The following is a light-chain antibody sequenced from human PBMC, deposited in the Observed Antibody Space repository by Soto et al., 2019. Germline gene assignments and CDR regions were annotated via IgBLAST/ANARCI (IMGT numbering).Light chain of an antibody. CDR1: QSLLNSNGHNY. CDR3: MQGLQTPT. Sequence: DIVMTQSPLSLPVTPGEPASISCRSSQSLLNSNGHNYLDWYLQKPGQSPQLLIYLGSNRASGIPDRVSGSGACTDFTMKNRRVEGGDIGVYYCMQGLQTPTFGGGTKVEIK. CDR2: LGS. V-gene: IGKV2-28*01. J-gene: IGKJ4*01.